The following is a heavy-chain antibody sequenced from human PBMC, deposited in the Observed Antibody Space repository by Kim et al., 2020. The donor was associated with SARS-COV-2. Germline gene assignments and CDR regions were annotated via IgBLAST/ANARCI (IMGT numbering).Heavy chain of an antibody. CDR3: ARDTYGDYGFDY. V-gene: IGHV3-11*05. CDR2: ISSSSTYT. Sequence: GGSLRLSCAASTFTFSDYYMSWIRQAPGKGLEWVSYISSSSTYTNYADSVKGRFTISRDNARNSLYLQMNNLRVEDTAVYYCARDTYGDYGFDYWGQGTL. J-gene: IGHJ4*02. CDR1: TFTFSDYY. D-gene: IGHD4-17*01.